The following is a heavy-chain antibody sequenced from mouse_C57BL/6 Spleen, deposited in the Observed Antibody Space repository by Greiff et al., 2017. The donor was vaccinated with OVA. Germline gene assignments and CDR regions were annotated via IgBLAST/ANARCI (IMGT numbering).Heavy chain of an antibody. CDR1: GYTFTSYW. Sequence: QVQLQQPGAELVKPGASVKLSCKASGYTFTSYWMHWVKQRPGQGLEWIGMIHPYSGSTNYNEKFKSKATLTVDKSSSTAYMQLSSLTSEDSAVYYCARGATLEAMDSWGQGTSVTVSS. V-gene: IGHV1-64*01. CDR3: ARGATLEAMDS. J-gene: IGHJ4*01. CDR2: IHPYSGST.